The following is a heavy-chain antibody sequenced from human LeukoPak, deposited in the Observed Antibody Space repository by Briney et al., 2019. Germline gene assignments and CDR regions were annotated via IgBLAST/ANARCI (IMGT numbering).Heavy chain of an antibody. Sequence: PSETLSLTCSVSGGSISGSHWSWVRQAPGEGLEWIGYIYYSGDTNYNPSLKGRVAFSVDTSKNQFSLRLNSVTGADTAVYFCARQSTTWYLDLWGHGTLVTVSS. CDR2: IYYSGDT. CDR3: ARQSTTWYLDL. D-gene: IGHD4-11*01. J-gene: IGHJ2*01. V-gene: IGHV4-59*08. CDR1: GGSISGSH.